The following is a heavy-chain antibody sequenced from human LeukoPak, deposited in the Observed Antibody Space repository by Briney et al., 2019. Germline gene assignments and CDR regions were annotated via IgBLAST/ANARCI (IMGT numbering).Heavy chain of an antibody. CDR2: IKSDGSYT. CDR1: GFTFSNAW. Sequence: GGSLRLSCAASGFTFSNAWMSWVRQAPGKRLVWVARIKSDGSYTGYADSVKGRFTISRDNAKNTLYVQMNCLRVEDTGVYYCARDPHSGYDNWFDRWGQGTLVTVCS. CDR3: ARDPHSGYDNWFDR. J-gene: IGHJ5*02. V-gene: IGHV3-74*01. D-gene: IGHD5-12*01.